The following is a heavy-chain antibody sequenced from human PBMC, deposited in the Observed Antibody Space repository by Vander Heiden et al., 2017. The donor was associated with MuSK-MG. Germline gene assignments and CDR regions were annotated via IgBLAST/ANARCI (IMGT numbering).Heavy chain of an antibody. CDR3: ARDRYENGDNY. V-gene: IGHV3-21*01. CDR1: GVTFSSDR. J-gene: IGHJ4*02. CDR2: ISSSSSYL. Sequence: EVQLLESGGGLVKPGGSLRLSSASSGVTFSSDRMNWVRQAPGKGLEWVSSISSSSSYLDDVDSVKGRFTISRDNAKNSLYLQLHPMRVEDTAVYYFARDRYENGDNYWGRGTVDSVSS. D-gene: IGHD4-17*01.